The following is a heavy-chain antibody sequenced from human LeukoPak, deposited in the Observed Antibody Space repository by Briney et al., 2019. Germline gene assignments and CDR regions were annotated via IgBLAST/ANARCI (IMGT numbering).Heavy chain of an antibody. J-gene: IGHJ6*02. D-gene: IGHD5-18*01. CDR2: MNPNSGNT. CDR3: ATDRPEPHGAMVGYYYYGMDV. V-gene: IGHV1-8*01. Sequence: GASVKVSCKASGYTFTSYDINWVRQATGQGLEWMGWMNPNSGNTGYAQKFQGRVTMTRNTSISTAYMELSSLRSEDTAVYYCATDRPEPHGAMVGYYYYGMDVWGQGTTVTVSS. CDR1: GYTFTSYD.